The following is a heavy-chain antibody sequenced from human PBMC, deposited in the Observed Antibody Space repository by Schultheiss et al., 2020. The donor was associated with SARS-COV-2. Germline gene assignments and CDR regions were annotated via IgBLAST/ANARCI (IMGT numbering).Heavy chain of an antibody. Sequence: GGSLRLSCTASGFSFSNYEMNWVRQAPGKGLEWVSYISTTGGHIYYADSVKGRFTISRDNAKNTLYLQMNSLRAEDTAVYYCARDRSPYYGDYVGPLDYWGQGTLVTVSS. CDR2: ISTTGGHI. D-gene: IGHD4-17*01. CDR1: GFSFSNYE. CDR3: ARDRSPYYGDYVGPLDY. J-gene: IGHJ4*02. V-gene: IGHV3-48*03.